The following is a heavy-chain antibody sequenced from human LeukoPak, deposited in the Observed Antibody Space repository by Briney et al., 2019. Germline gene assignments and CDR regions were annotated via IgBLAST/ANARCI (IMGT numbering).Heavy chain of an antibody. CDR1: GYTFTGYY. Sequence: GASVKVSCKASGYTFTGYYMHWVRQAPGQGLEWMGIINPSGGSTSYAQKFQGRVTMTRDTSTSTVYMELSSLRSEDTAVYYCARDSRGYYDSSGYQHYWGQGTLVTVSS. V-gene: IGHV1-46*01. D-gene: IGHD3-22*01. CDR2: INPSGGST. J-gene: IGHJ4*02. CDR3: ARDSRGYYDSSGYQHY.